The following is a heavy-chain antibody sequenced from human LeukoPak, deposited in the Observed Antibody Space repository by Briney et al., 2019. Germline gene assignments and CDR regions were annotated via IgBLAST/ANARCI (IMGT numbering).Heavy chain of an antibody. CDR3: ARGSHYYYYYMDV. CDR1: GNTFTGCC. CDR2: IIPIFGTA. Sequence: SVRVSCKASGNTFTGCCLHWVRQAPGQGLEWMGGIIPIFGTANYAQKFQGRVTITTDESTSTAYMELSSLRSEDTAVYYCARGSHYYYYYMDVWGKGTTVTVSS. J-gene: IGHJ6*03. V-gene: IGHV1-69*05.